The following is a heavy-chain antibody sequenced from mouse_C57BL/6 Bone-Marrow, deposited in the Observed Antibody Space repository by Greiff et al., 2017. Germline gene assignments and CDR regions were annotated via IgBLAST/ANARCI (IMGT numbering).Heavy chain of an antibody. J-gene: IGHJ2*01. CDR2: IYPGDGDT. V-gene: IGHV1-80*01. D-gene: IGHD1-1*01. CDR1: GYAFSSYW. Sequence: QVQLQQSGAELVKPGASVKISCKASGYAFSSYWMNWVKQRPGKGLEWIGQIYPGDGDTNYNGKFKGKATLTADKSSSTAYMQLTSLTSEDAAVYYCARRSSSSYVDYWGQGTTLTVSS. CDR3: ARRSSSSYVDY.